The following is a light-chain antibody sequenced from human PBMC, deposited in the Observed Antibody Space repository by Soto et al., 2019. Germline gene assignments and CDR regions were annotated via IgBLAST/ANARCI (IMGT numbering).Light chain of an antibody. CDR1: QSVSSY. CDR3: QQRSNWPSLT. Sequence: EIVLTQSPATLSLSPGERATLSCRASQSVSSYLAWYQQKPGQAPRLLIYDASNRAPGIPARFSGSGSGTDVTLTISSLEHEDVAVYYCQQRSNWPSLTFGGGTKVEIK. V-gene: IGKV3-11*01. CDR2: DAS. J-gene: IGKJ4*01.